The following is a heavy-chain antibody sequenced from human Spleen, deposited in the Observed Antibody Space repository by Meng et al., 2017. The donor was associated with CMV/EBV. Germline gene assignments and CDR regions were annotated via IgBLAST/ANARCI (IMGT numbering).Heavy chain of an antibody. CDR3: AAVPSAIPNNWFDP. D-gene: IGHD2-2*02. CDR1: GYTFTDYY. V-gene: IGHV1-2*02. CDR2: INPNSGGT. J-gene: IGHJ5*02. Sequence: ASVKVSCKASGYTFTDYYIHWIRQAPGQGLEWMGWINPNSGGTNYAQKFQGRVTMTRDTSISTAYMELSSLTSEDTAVYYCAAVPSAIPNNWFDPWGQGTLVTVSS.